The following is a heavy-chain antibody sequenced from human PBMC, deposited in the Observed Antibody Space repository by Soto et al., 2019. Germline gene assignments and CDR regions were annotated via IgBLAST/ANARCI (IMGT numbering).Heavy chain of an antibody. V-gene: IGHV4-61*01. J-gene: IGHJ4*02. Sequence: SETLSLTCTVSGGSVSSGSYYWSWIRQPPGKGLEWIGYIYYSGSTNYNPSLKSRVTISVDTSKNQFSLKLSSVTAADTAVYYCARERYCSSTSCSERYYFDYWGQGTLVTVSS. D-gene: IGHD2-2*01. CDR3: ARERYCSSTSCSERYYFDY. CDR1: GGSVSSGSYY. CDR2: IYYSGST.